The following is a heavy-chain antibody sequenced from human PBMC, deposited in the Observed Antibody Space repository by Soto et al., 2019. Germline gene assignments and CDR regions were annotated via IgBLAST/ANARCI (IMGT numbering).Heavy chain of an antibody. V-gene: IGHV1-69*08. Sequence: QVQLVQSGAEVKKPGSSVKVSCKASGGAFDSYIVSWVRQAPGQGLEWMGRIIPMFGITNYAQKFHDRVTITADKSAATAYMELSSLRSEDTAIYYCARDRALHNAARGMAYWGQGPMVTVSS. CDR3: ARDRALHNAARGMAY. D-gene: IGHD6-6*01. CDR2: IIPMFGIT. J-gene: IGHJ4*02. CDR1: GGAFDSYI.